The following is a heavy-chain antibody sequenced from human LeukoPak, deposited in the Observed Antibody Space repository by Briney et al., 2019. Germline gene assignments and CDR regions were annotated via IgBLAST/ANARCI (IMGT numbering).Heavy chain of an antibody. V-gene: IGHV4-39*01. D-gene: IGHD3-9*01. CDR3: ASPTGSYDILTGYYFEAFDI. CDR1: GGSISSSSYY. Sequence: SETLSLTCTVSGGSISSSSYYWGWIRQPPGKGLEWIGSIYYSGSTYYNLSLKSRVTISVDTSKNQFSLKLSSVTAADTAVYYCASPTGSYDILTGYYFEAFDIWGQGTMVTVSS. J-gene: IGHJ3*02. CDR2: IYYSGST.